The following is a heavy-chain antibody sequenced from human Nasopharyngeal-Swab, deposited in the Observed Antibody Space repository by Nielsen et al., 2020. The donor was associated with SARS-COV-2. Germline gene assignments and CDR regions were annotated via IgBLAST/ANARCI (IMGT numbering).Heavy chain of an antibody. CDR1: GGSVSSGSYY. Sequence: SETLSLTCTVSGGSVSSGSYYWSWIRQPPGKGLEWIGYIYYSGSTYYNPSLKSRVTISVDTSKNQFSLKLSSVTAADTAVYYCARHLSWWLVTSYYFDYWGQGTLVTVSS. J-gene: IGHJ4*02. D-gene: IGHD6-19*01. CDR3: ARHLSWWLVTSYYFDY. CDR2: IYYSGST. V-gene: IGHV4-61*01.